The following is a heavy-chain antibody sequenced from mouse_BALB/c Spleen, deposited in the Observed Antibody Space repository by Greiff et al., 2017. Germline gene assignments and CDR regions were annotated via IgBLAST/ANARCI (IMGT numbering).Heavy chain of an antibody. J-gene: IGHJ4*01. Sequence: KLMESGGGLVQPGGSLRLSCATSGFTFSDFYMEWVRQPPGKRLEWIAASRNKANDYTTEYSASVKGRFIVSRDTSQSILYLQMNALRAEDTAIYYCAREPLLKRAMDYWGQGTSVTVSS. CDR3: AREPLLKRAMDY. D-gene: IGHD1-3*01. CDR2: SRNKANDYTT. CDR1: GFTFSDFY. V-gene: IGHV7-1*02.